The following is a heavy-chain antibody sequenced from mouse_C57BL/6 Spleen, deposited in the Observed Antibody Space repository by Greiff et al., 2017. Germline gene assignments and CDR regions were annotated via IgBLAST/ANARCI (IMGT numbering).Heavy chain of an antibody. CDR2: ISSGSSTI. V-gene: IGHV5-17*01. J-gene: IGHJ4*01. D-gene: IGHD2-9*01. Sequence: EVKLQESGGGLVKPGGSLKLSCAASGFTFSDYGMHWVRQAPEKGLEWVAYISSGSSTIYYADTVKGRFTISRDNAKNTLFLQMTSLRSEDTAMYYCARPTMVTGHAMDYWGQGTSVTVSS. CDR1: GFTFSDYG. CDR3: ARPTMVTGHAMDY.